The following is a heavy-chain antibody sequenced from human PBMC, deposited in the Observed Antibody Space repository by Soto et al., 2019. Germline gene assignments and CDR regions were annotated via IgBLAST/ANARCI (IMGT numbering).Heavy chain of an antibody. D-gene: IGHD1-26*01. Sequence: QITLKESGPTLVKPTQTLTVTCTFSGFSLSTSGEGVGWIRQSPGKAPEWLALISWKDEKRYNPGLKSRLTITLDTSKNQVVLTMTDLDPVDTATYFCAHRYGGNYYRWYFDSWGQGTLVTVSA. CDR3: AHRYGGNYYRWYFDS. CDR2: ISWKDEK. CDR1: GFSLSTSGEG. V-gene: IGHV2-5*01. J-gene: IGHJ4*02.